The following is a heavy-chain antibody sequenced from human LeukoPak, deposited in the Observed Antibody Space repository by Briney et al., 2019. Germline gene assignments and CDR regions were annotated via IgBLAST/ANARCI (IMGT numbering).Heavy chain of an antibody. J-gene: IGHJ4*02. CDR1: GFTFSSYS. CDR2: ISSGSSTI. V-gene: IGHV3-48*01. CDR3: ARDPGSLGIAVAGDDY. D-gene: IGHD6-19*01. Sequence: GGSLRLSCAASGFTFSSYSMNWVRQAPGKGLEWVSYISSGSSTIYYADSVKGRFTISRDNAKNSLYLQMNSLRAEDTAVYYCARDPGSLGIAVAGDDYWGQGTLVTVSS.